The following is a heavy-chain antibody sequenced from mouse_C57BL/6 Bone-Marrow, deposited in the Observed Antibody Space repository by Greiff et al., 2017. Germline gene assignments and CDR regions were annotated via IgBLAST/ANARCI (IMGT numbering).Heavy chain of an antibody. J-gene: IGHJ2*01. V-gene: IGHV1-64*01. CDR1: GYTFTSYW. Sequence: VKLQQPGAELVKPGASVKLSCKASGYTFTSYWMHWVKQRPGQGLEWIGMIHPNSGSTNYNEKFKSKATLTVDKSPSTAYMQLSSLTSEDSAVYYCAITGTYYFDYWGQGTTLTVSS. CDR2: IHPNSGST. D-gene: IGHD4-1*01. CDR3: AITGTYYFDY.